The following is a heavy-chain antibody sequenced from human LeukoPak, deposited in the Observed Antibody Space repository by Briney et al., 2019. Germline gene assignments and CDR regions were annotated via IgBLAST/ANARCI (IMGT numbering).Heavy chain of an antibody. CDR1: GYTFTSYG. D-gene: IGHD2-2*01. CDR3: ARVGPLVVVPAARPFDP. CDR2: ISAYNGNT. V-gene: IGHV1-18*01. Sequence: ASVKVSCKASGYTFTSYGISWVRQAPGQGLEWMGWISAYNGNTNYVQKLQGRVTMTTDTSTSTAYMELRSLRSDDTAVYYCARVGPLVVVPAARPFDPWGQGTLVTVSS. J-gene: IGHJ5*02.